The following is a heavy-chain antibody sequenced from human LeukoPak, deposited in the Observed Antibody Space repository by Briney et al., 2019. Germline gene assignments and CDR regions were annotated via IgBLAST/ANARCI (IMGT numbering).Heavy chain of an antibody. CDR2: IYYSGST. J-gene: IGHJ6*02. CDR3: ARTGSGRDYYGMDV. D-gene: IGHD5-12*01. V-gene: IGHV4-59*01. Sequence: SETLSLTRTVSGGSISGYYWGWIRQPPGKGLEWIGYIYYSGSTDYNPSLESRVTISIDTSKNHFSLNLTAVTAADTAIYYCARTGSGRDYYGMDVWGQGTSVTVSS. CDR1: GGSISGYY.